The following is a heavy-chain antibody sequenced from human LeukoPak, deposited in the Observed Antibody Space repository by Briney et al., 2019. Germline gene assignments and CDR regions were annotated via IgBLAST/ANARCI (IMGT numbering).Heavy chain of an antibody. CDR3: ERGRAGDEYFDY. CDR1: GYTFTSYV. J-gene: IGHJ4*02. V-gene: IGHV1-8*01. CDR2: MKPNSGNT. Sequence: ASVTPACKASGYTFTSYVINWVRQAAGQGLEWMGWMKPNSGNTGDAQKYQNLHNMTRINSISTAYMELSSLRTEDTAVYYCERGRAGDEYFDYWGQGNLGTVSS. D-gene: IGHD3-16*01.